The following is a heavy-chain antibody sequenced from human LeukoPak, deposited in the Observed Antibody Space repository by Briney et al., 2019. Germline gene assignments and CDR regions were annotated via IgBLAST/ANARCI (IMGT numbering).Heavy chain of an antibody. Sequence: GESLEISCKGSGYRFTSYWIGWVRQMPGKGLEWMGIISPGDSDTRYSPSFQGQVTISADKSISTAYLQWSSLKASDTAMYYCATSTSREMATVTFDFWGQGTLVTVSS. CDR3: ATSTSREMATVTFDF. V-gene: IGHV5-51*01. CDR2: ISPGDSDT. J-gene: IGHJ4*02. D-gene: IGHD5-24*01. CDR1: GYRFTSYW.